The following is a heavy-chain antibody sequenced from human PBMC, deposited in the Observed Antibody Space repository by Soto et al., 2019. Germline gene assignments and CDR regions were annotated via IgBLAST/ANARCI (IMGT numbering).Heavy chain of an antibody. D-gene: IGHD3-22*01. CDR3: ARGMGDSSGYFDY. CDR2: IWYDGSSK. Sequence: QVQLVESGGGVVQPGRSLRLSCAPSGFTFSNFGMHWVRKAPGKGLEWVAVIWYDGSSKYYADSVKGRFTISRDNSKNTLYLQMNSLRAEDTAVYYCARGMGDSSGYFDYWGQGTLVTVSS. CDR1: GFTFSNFG. J-gene: IGHJ4*02. V-gene: IGHV3-33*01.